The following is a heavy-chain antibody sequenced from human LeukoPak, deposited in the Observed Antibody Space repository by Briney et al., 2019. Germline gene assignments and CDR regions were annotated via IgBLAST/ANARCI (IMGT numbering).Heavy chain of an antibody. CDR2: IKTNSGGA. Sequence: RASVKVSCKASGYTFTGYYMHWVRQAPGQGLEWMGWIKTNSGGANYAQKFQGRVTMTRDTSINTDYMELSRLRSDDTAVYYCARYSSGWSLSGYYYMDVWGKGTTVTVSS. V-gene: IGHV1-2*02. D-gene: IGHD6-19*01. J-gene: IGHJ6*03. CDR3: ARYSSGWSLSGYYYMDV. CDR1: GYTFTGYY.